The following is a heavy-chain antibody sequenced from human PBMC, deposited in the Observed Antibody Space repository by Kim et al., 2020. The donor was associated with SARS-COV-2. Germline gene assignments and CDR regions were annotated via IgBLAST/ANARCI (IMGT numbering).Heavy chain of an antibody. CDR2: INGDGSRT. CDR3: VKARIQCL. V-gene: IGHV3-74*01. D-gene: IGHD2-2*01. CDR1: GFNFRDFW. J-gene: IGHJ4*02. Sequence: GGSLRLSCAASGFNFRDFWMHWVRQVPGKGLVWVSRINGDGSRTNYADFVKGRFTISKDNTKNTLSLQLNSLRVEDTAVYYCVKARIQCLWGQGILVSVS.